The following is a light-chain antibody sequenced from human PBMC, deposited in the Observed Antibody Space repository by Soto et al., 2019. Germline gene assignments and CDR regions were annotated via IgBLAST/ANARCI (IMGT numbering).Light chain of an antibody. CDR3: HQLNLYPST. V-gene: IGKV1-9*01. Sequence: IHCAHSPSSLSASVGGIVTITCRAIQCISSYLGWYQQKPVKAPNLLIYDASTLHSGVPSRFSGGGSGTDFTLTISSLQHEDFATYYCHQLNLYPSTFGGGTKVDIK. CDR1: QCISSY. CDR2: DAS. J-gene: IGKJ4*02.